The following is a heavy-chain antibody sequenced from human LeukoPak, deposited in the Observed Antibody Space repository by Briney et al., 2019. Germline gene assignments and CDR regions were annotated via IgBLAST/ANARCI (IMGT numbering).Heavy chain of an antibody. CDR2: ISYDGSNK. D-gene: IGHD3-22*01. J-gene: IGHJ4*02. CDR3: ARDTYYYDSSGYYYVGGFDY. CDR1: GFTFSSYA. V-gene: IGHV3-30-3*01. Sequence: GGSLRLSCAASGFTFSSYAMHWVRQAPGKGLEWVAVISYDGSNKYYADSVKGRFTISRDNSKNTLYLQMNSLRAEDTAVFYCARDTYYYDSSGYYYVGGFDYWGQGTLVTVSS.